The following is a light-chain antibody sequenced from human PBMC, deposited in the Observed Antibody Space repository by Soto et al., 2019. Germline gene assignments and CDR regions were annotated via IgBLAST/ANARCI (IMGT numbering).Light chain of an antibody. J-gene: IGKJ2*01. CDR1: QSVTSS. CDR2: GAS. Sequence: EIVLTQSPATLSLSPGEGATLSCMASQSVTSSLDWYQQKPGQAPRLLIYGASNRATGISARFSASGSGTEFRLTISTLEPEDFAVYYCQQHSNWPYTFGQGTKLEIK. V-gene: IGKV3-11*01. CDR3: QQHSNWPYT.